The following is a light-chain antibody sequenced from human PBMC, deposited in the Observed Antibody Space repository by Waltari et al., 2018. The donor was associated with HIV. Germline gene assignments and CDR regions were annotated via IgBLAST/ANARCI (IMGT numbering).Light chain of an antibody. J-gene: IGLJ3*02. Sequence: QSVLTQPPSASGTPWQRVTIPCSGSSSNIGNNYVSLYHQLPGTAPKLLIFENDKRPSGIPDRFSGSKSGTSATLGITGLQTGDEADYYCGTWDSSLSTGMFGGGTKLTVL. CDR2: END. V-gene: IGLV1-51*01. CDR3: GTWDSSLSTGM. CDR1: SSNIGNNY.